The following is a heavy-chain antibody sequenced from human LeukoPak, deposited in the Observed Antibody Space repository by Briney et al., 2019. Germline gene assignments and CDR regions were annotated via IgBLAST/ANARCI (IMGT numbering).Heavy chain of an antibody. Sequence: SETLSLTCTVSGGSISSSSYYWGWIRQPPGKGLEWIGEVNHSGSTNYNPSLKSRVTISVDTSKNQFSLKLSSVTAADTAVYYCARHGDYYGSGSRYWGQGTLVTVSS. J-gene: IGHJ4*02. D-gene: IGHD3-10*01. CDR3: ARHGDYYGSGSRY. V-gene: IGHV4-39*01. CDR1: GGSISSSSYY. CDR2: VNHSGST.